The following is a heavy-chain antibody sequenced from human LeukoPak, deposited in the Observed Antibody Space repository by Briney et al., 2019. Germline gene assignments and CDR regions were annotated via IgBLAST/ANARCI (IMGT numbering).Heavy chain of an antibody. CDR2: ISSSSSAI. CDR3: ARDSYGDYYFDY. J-gene: IGHJ4*02. V-gene: IGHV3-48*02. Sequence: AGGSLRLSCAASGFTFTSYSMNWVRQAPGKGLEWVSYISSSSSAIYYADSVKGRFTISRDNAKNSVDLQMNSLRDEDTAVYYCARDSYGDYYFDYWGQGTLVTVSS. CDR1: GFTFTSYS. D-gene: IGHD4-17*01.